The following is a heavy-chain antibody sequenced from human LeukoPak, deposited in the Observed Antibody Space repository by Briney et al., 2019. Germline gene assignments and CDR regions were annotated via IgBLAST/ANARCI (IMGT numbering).Heavy chain of an antibody. CDR2: ISSSPSYI. V-gene: IGHV3-21*01. Sequence: PGGSPRLSCAASGFSFSRYNMNWVRQAPGKGLEWVSSISSSPSYIYYADSVKGRFTISRDDAKNSLYLQMNSLRAEDTAVYYCARGNLWFGELVYWGQGTLVTVSP. D-gene: IGHD3-10*01. J-gene: IGHJ4*02. CDR1: GFSFSRYN. CDR3: ARGNLWFGELVY.